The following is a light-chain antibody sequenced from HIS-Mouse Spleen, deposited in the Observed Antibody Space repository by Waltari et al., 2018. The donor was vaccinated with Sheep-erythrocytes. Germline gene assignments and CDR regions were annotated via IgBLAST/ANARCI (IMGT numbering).Light chain of an antibody. CDR2: DAS. J-gene: IGKJ4*01. Sequence: DIQMTQSPSSLSDSVGAIVPITCQASQDISNYLNWYQQKPGKAPKLLIYDASNLETGVPSRFSGSGSGTDFTFTISSLQPEDIATYYCQQYDNLPLTFGGGTKVEIK. CDR1: QDISNY. CDR3: QQYDNLPLT. V-gene: IGKV1-33*01.